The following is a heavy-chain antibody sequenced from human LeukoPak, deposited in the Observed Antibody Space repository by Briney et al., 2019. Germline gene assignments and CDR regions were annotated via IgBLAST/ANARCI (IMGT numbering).Heavy chain of an antibody. CDR1: GGSFCVYY. CDR2: INHSGST. V-gene: IGHV4-34*01. D-gene: IGHD3-16*02. Sequence: PSETLSLTCAVYGGSFCVYYWSCIRQPPGKGLEWSGEINHSGSTNYNPSLKSRVTISVDTSKNQFSLKLSSVTAADTAVYYCARGRVYDYVWGSYRPPLYYFDYWGQGTLVTVSS. J-gene: IGHJ4*02. CDR3: ARGRVYDYVWGSYRPPLYYFDY.